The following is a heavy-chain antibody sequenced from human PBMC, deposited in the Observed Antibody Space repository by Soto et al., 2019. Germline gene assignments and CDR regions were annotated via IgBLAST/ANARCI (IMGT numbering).Heavy chain of an antibody. CDR3: AKDGFGSGWYQHPEYFDY. CDR2: ISGSGGST. J-gene: IGHJ4*02. D-gene: IGHD6-19*01. Sequence: PGWSLRLSCAASGFPFSSYGMNWVRQAPGKGLEWVSAISGSGGSTYYADSVKGRFTISRDNSKNTLYLQMNSLRAEDTAVYYCAKDGFGSGWYQHPEYFDYWGQGTLVTVSS. V-gene: IGHV3-23*01. CDR1: GFPFSSYG.